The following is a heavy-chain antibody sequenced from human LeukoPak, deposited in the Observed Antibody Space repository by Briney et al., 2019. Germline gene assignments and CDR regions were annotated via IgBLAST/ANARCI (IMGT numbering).Heavy chain of an antibody. D-gene: IGHD6-6*01. J-gene: IGHJ4*02. CDR3: ARLRAQGRNFDY. V-gene: IGHV4-34*01. Sequence: SETLSLTCAVYGGSFSGYYWSWIRQPPGKGLEWIGEINHSGSTNYNPSLKSRVTLSVDTSKNQFSLKLSSVTAADTAVYYCARLRAQGRNFDYWGQGTLVTVSS. CDR2: INHSGST. CDR1: GGSFSGYY.